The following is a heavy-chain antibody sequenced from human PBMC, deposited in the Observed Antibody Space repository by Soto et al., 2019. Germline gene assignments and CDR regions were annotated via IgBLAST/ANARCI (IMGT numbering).Heavy chain of an antibody. J-gene: IGHJ4*02. CDR2: ISYDGSNK. CDR1: RFTFSSYG. CDR3: AKGPGIAVIGY. Sequence: PGGSLRLSCAASRFTFSSYGMHWVRQAPGKGLEWVAVISYDGSNKYYADSVKGRFTISRDNSKNTLYLQMNSLRAEDTAVYYCAKGPGIAVIGYWGQGTLVTVSS. V-gene: IGHV3-30*18. D-gene: IGHD6-19*01.